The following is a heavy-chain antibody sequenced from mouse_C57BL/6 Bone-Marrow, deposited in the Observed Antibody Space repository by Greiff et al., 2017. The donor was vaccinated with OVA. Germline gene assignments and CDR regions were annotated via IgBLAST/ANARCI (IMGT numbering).Heavy chain of an antibody. Sequence: QVQLKQSGPELVKPGASVTLSCKASGYTFTSYDINWLKQRPGQGLQWIGWIYPRDGSTTYNETFKGKATLTVDTSSSTAYRELHSLSSEDSAVYFCARKIDYYGSKGDYFDDWGKGTTLTVSS. D-gene: IGHD1-1*01. CDR2: IYPRDGST. V-gene: IGHV1-85*01. CDR3: ARKIDYYGSKGDYFDD. J-gene: IGHJ2*01. CDR1: GYTFTSYD.